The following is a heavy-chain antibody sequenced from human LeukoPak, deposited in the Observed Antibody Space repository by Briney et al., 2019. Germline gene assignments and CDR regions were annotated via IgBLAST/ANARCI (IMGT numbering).Heavy chain of an antibody. CDR1: GFTFNTYS. CDR2: IDSSGGYM. J-gene: IGHJ4*02. Sequence: PGGSLRPSCEASGFTFNTYSMNWARQAPGKGLERVSSIDSSGGYMFYADSVKGRFIISGDNAKDSLYLQMNSLRVEDTAVYYCLRGDRRDYWGQGTLVTVSS. CDR3: LRGDRRDY. V-gene: IGHV3-21*06.